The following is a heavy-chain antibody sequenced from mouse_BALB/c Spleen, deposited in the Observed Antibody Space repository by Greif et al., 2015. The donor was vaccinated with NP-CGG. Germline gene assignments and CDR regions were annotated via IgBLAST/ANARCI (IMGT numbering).Heavy chain of an antibody. CDR1: GFTFSSFG. D-gene: IGHD2-1*01. J-gene: IGHJ4*01. Sequence: EVQLQESGGGLVQPGGSRKLSCAASGFTFSSFGMHWVRQAPEKGLEWVAYISSGSSTIYYADTVKGRFTISRDNPKNTLFLQMTSLRSEDTAMYYCARKGALYYGNPYYYAMDYWGQGTSVTVSS. CDR3: ARKGALYYGNPYYYAMDY. CDR2: ISSGSSTI. V-gene: IGHV5-17*02.